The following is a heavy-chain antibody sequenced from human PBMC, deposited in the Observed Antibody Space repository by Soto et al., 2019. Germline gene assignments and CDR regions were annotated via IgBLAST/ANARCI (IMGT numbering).Heavy chain of an antibody. Sequence: RGSLRLSCAASGFTVSSNYMRWVRQAPGKGLEWVSVIYSGGSTYYADSVKGRFTISRDNSKNTLYLQMNSLRAEDTAVYYCARDLAAAGPTPPYGMDVWGQGTTVTVSS. CDR2: IYSGGST. V-gene: IGHV3-53*01. J-gene: IGHJ6*02. CDR3: ARDLAAAGPTPPYGMDV. D-gene: IGHD6-13*01. CDR1: GFTVSSNY.